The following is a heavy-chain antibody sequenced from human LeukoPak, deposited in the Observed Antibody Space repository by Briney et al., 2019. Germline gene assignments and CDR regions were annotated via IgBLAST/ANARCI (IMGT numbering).Heavy chain of an antibody. V-gene: IGHV3-21*01. J-gene: IGHJ4*02. CDR3: ARDTASTRFDY. CDR2: ISSSSSYI. D-gene: IGHD2-21*02. Sequence: GGSLRLSCAASGFTFSSYSMNWVRQAPGKGLEWVSSISSSSSYIYYADSVKGRFTISRDNAKNSLYLQMNSLRAEDTAVYYCARDTASTRFDYWGQGTLVTVSS. CDR1: GFTFSSYS.